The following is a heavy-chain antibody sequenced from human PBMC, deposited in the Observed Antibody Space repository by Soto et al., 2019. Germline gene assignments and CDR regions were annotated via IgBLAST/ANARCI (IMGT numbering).Heavy chain of an antibody. D-gene: IGHD2-2*01. CDR1: GFTVSSNY. Sequence: PGVSLRLSCAASGFTVSSNYMSWVRQAPGKGLEWVSVIYSGGSTYYADSVKGRFTISRDNSKNTLYLQMNSLRAEDTAVYYCAKGRGYCSSTSCYVGSDYWGQGTLVTVSS. CDR2: IYSGGST. J-gene: IGHJ4*02. V-gene: IGHV3-53*01. CDR3: AKGRGYCSSTSCYVGSDY.